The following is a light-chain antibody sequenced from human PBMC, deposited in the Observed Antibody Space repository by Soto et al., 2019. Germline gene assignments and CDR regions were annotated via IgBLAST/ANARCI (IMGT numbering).Light chain of an antibody. CDR2: GAS. CDR3: QQYDKWPGT. Sequence: EIVMTQSPATLSVSPGERATLSCRASQSISSNLAWFQQKPGQAPRLLIYGASTRATGIPARFSGSGSGTEFTVTISSLQSGDSAVYYCQQYDKWPGTFGQGTKVEIK. J-gene: IGKJ1*01. CDR1: QSISSN. V-gene: IGKV3-15*01.